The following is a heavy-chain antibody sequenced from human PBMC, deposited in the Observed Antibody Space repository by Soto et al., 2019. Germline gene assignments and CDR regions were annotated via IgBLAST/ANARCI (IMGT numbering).Heavy chain of an antibody. J-gene: IGHJ6*02. D-gene: IGHD2-2*01. CDR3: ARGDCSSTPRHYIGNDGMDV. Sequence: QVQLVQSGAEVKKPGASVKVSCKASGYTFSSYGISWVRQAPGQGLEWMGWISGYNGNTNYAQKLQGRVTMTTDTTTNTAYMEVRSLRSDARAVYYCARGDCSSTPRHYIGNDGMDVWGQGTTVTVSS. CDR1: GYTFSSYG. V-gene: IGHV1-18*01. CDR2: ISGYNGNT.